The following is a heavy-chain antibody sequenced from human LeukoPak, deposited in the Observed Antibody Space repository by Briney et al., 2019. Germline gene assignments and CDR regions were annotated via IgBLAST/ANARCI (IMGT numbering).Heavy chain of an antibody. CDR2: IHHSVSP. CDR1: GGSITTYY. D-gene: IGHD1-26*01. Sequence: SETLSLTCTVSGGSITTYYWSWLRQSPGRGLEWIGYIHHSVSPTYNPSLKSRVTISVDTSKNQFSLKASSVTAADTAVYYCARDILMVGATHYFDYWGQGTLVTVSS. V-gene: IGHV4-59*01. CDR3: ARDILMVGATHYFDY. J-gene: IGHJ4*02.